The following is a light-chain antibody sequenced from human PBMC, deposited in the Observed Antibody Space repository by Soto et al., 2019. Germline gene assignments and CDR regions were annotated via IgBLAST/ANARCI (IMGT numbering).Light chain of an antibody. Sequence: QSVLTQPASVSGSPGQSITISCTGTSSDVGGSIYVSWYQQHPGIAPKLMISEVSNRPSGVSNRFSGSKSGNTASLTISGLQAEDEADYFCGSFSHTSILYVFGTGTKVTVL. CDR1: SSDVGGSIY. V-gene: IGLV2-14*01. CDR3: GSFSHTSILYV. J-gene: IGLJ1*01. CDR2: EVS.